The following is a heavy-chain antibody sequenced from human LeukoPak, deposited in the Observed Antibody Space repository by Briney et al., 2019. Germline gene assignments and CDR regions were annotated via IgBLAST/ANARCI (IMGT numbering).Heavy chain of an antibody. V-gene: IGHV4-61*02. D-gene: IGHD6-6*01. J-gene: IGHJ3*02. Sequence: SQTLSLTCTVSGGSISSGSYYWSWLRPPAGQGLEWIGRIYTSGSTNYNPSLKSRVTISVDTSKNQFSLKLSSVTAADTAVYYCARFSIAARPGAFDIWGQGTMVTVSS. CDR1: GGSISSGSYY. CDR2: IYTSGST. CDR3: ARFSIAARPGAFDI.